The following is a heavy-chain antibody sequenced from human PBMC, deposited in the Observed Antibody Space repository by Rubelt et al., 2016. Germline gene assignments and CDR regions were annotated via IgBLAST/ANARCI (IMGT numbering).Heavy chain of an antibody. Sequence: EWVAVIWYDGSNKYYADSVKGRFTISRDNSKNTLYLQMNSLRAEDTAVYYCARDRVGATPGPDYWGQGTLVTVSS. CDR3: ARDRVGATPGPDY. CDR2: IWYDGSNK. D-gene: IGHD1-26*01. J-gene: IGHJ4*02. V-gene: IGHV3-33*01.